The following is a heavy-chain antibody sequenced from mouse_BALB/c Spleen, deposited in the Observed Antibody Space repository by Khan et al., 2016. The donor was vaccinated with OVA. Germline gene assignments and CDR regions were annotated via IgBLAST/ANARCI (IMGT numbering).Heavy chain of an antibody. V-gene: IGHV1-7*01. J-gene: IGHJ2*01. CDR3: ARDRIDY. CDR1: GYTFSSYW. CDR2: INPTSGYT. Sequence: VQLQQSGAEQAKPGASVKMSCKTSGYTFSSYWMHWVKQRPGQGLEWIGYINPTSGYTEYNEKFKDKATLSADKSSSTAYMQLTSLTSEDSAGYYCARDRIDYGGQGTTLTVSS.